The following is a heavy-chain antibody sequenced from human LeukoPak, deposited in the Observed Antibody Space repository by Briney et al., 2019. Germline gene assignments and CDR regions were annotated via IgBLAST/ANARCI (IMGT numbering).Heavy chain of an antibody. CDR1: GGSISSYY. J-gene: IGHJ5*02. V-gene: IGHV4-59*01. D-gene: IGHD3-22*01. Sequence: SETLSLTCTVSGGSISSYYWSWIRQPPGKGLERIGYIYYSGSTNYNPSLKSRVTISVDTSKDQFSLKLSSVTAADTVVYYCAGDPSSGYWYNWFDPWGQGTLVTVSS. CDR2: IYYSGST. CDR3: AGDPSSGYWYNWFDP.